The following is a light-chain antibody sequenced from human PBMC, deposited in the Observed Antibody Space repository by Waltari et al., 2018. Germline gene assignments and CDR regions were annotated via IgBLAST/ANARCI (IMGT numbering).Light chain of an antibody. CDR1: NNDVGAYQY. J-gene: IGLJ3*02. CDR2: DVT. CDR3: CSYAGADSLL. V-gene: IGLV2-8*01. Sequence: QSALTQPPSASGSLGQSVTISCTGTNNDVGAYQYVSWYQQYPGKAPQLLIYDVTKRRSGVSDRFSGSKSGRTASLTVSGLQPEDEAIYSCCSYAGADSLLFGGGTKLTVL.